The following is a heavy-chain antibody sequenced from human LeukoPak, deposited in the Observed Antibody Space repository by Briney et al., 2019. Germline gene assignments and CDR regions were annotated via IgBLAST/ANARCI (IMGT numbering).Heavy chain of an antibody. CDR3: AGDLGVGATQGAFDI. Sequence: ASVKVSCKASGYTFTSYYMHWVRQAPGQGLEWMGIINPSGGSTSYAQKFQGRVTMTRDMSTSTVYMELSSLRSEDTAVYYCAGDLGVGATQGAFDIWGQGTMVTVSS. CDR1: GYTFTSYY. V-gene: IGHV1-46*01. J-gene: IGHJ3*02. D-gene: IGHD1-26*01. CDR2: INPSGGST.